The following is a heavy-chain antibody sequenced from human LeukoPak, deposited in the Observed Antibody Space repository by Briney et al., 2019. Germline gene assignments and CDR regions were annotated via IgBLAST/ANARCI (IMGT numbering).Heavy chain of an antibody. V-gene: IGHV4-30-2*03. CDR2: IYYSGGT. CDR3: ARRGYDSSGYYYAY. D-gene: IGHD3-22*01. J-gene: IGHJ4*02. Sequence: SQTLSLTCAVSGGSISSGGYSWSWIRQPPGKGLEWIGSIYYSGGTYYNPSLKSRVTISVDTSKNQFSLKLSSVTAADTAVYYCARRGYDSSGYYYAYWGQGTLVTVSS. CDR1: GGSISSGGYS.